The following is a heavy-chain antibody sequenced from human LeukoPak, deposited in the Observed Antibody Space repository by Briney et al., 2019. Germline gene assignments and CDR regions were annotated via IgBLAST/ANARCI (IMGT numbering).Heavy chain of an antibody. CDR2: IYYSGST. CDR1: GGSISSYY. V-gene: IGHV4-59*01. D-gene: IGHD3-22*01. J-gene: IGHJ4*02. Sequence: SETLSLTCTVSGGSISSYYWSWIRQPPGKGLEWIGYIYYSGSTNYNPSLKSRVTISVDTPKNQFSLKLSSVTAADTAVYYCARAVYYDSSGYYYFLDYWGQGTLVTVSS. CDR3: ARAVYYDSSGYYYFLDY.